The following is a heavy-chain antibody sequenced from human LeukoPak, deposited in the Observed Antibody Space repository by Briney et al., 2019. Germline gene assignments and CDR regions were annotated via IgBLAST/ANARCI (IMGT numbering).Heavy chain of an antibody. J-gene: IGHJ5*02. D-gene: IGHD2-2*01. CDR2: IWYDGSNK. CDR3: ARDDGGCSGTSCYDNWFDP. Sequence: GGSLRLSCAASGFSFSSYGMHWVRQAPGKGLEWVAIIWYDGSNKYYADSVKGRFTISRDNSKNTLYLQMNSLRAEDTAVYYCARDDGGCSGTSCYDNWFDPWGQGTLVTVSS. V-gene: IGHV3-33*01. CDR1: GFSFSSYG.